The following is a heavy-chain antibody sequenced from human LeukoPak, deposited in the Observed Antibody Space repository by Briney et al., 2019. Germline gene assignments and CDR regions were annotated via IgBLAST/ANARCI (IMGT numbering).Heavy chain of an antibody. CDR3: ARALYNHGWFPDYFDY. V-gene: IGHV3-7*01. D-gene: IGHD6-19*01. J-gene: IGHJ4*02. CDR1: GFTFSSYA. CDR2: IKTDGYDK. Sequence: GGSLRLSCAASGFTFSSYAMSWVRQAPGKGLEWVANIKTDGYDKYYVDSLKGRFTISRDNAENSLYLQMDSLRAEDTAVYYCARALYNHGWFPDYFDYWGQGTLVTVSS.